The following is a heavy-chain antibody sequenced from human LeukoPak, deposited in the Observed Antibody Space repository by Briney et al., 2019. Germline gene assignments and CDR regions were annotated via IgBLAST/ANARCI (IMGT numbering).Heavy chain of an antibody. CDR2: IYTGGTT. CDR1: GFTISSNY. Sequence: GGSLRLSCTASGFTISSNYMMWVRQAPGKGLEWVSVIYTGGTTYYADSVKGRFTISRDNSKNTLYLQMNSLRAEDTAVYYCARDYYYGSGSYPSYYFDYWGQGTLVTVSS. CDR3: ARDYYYGSGSYPSYYFDY. D-gene: IGHD3-10*01. J-gene: IGHJ4*02. V-gene: IGHV3-66*01.